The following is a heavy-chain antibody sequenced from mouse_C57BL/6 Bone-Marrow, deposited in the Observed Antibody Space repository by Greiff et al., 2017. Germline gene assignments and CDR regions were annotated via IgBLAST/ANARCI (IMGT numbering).Heavy chain of an antibody. D-gene: IGHD2-5*01. V-gene: IGHV5-6*01. Sequence: EVQGVESGGDLVKPGGSLKLSCAASGFTFSSYGMSWVRQTPDKRLEWVATISSGGSYTYYPDSVKGRFTISRDNAKNTLYLQMSSLKSEDTAMYYCARHLHSNYVGWFAYWGQGTLVTVSA. CDR1: GFTFSSYG. CDR2: ISSGGSYT. CDR3: ARHLHSNYVGWFAY. J-gene: IGHJ3*01.